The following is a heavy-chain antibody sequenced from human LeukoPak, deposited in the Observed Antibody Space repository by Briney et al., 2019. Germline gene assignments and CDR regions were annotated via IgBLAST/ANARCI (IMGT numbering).Heavy chain of an antibody. CDR2: INPNSGGT. V-gene: IGHV1-2*06. CDR3: ARDVGGSHCSSTSCYAAWFDP. J-gene: IGHJ5*02. D-gene: IGHD2-2*01. CDR1: GYTFTGYY. Sequence: ASVKVSCKASGYTFTGYYMHWVRQAPGQGLEWMGRINPNSGGTNYAQKFQGRVTMTRDTSISTAYMELSRLRPDDTAVYYCARDVGGSHCSSTSCYAAWFDPWGQGTLVTVSS.